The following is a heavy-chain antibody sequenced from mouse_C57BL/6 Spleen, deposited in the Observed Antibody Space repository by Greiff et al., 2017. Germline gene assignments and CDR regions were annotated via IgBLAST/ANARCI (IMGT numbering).Heavy chain of an antibody. Sequence: EVQLVESGPELVKPGASVKIPCKASGYTFTDYNMDWVKQSHGKSLEWIGDINPNNGGTIYNQKFKGKATLTVDKSSSTAYMELRSLTSEDTAVYYCARKGSGYYAMDYWGQGTSVTVSS. CDR2: INPNNGGT. V-gene: IGHV1-18*01. J-gene: IGHJ4*01. D-gene: IGHD3-2*02. CDR3: ARKGSGYYAMDY. CDR1: GYTFTDYN.